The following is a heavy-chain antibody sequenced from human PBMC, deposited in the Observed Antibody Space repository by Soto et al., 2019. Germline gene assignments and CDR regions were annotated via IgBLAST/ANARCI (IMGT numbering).Heavy chain of an antibody. J-gene: IGHJ5*02. V-gene: IGHV1-3*01. CDR3: VRRHVSATGIDWFDP. CDR2: INAANGDT. CDR1: GYTFTSYG. Sequence: DSVKVSCKACGYTFTSYGIHWVRQAPGQRLEWMGWINAANGDTKYSPKFQGRVTITRDTSASTAYMELSSLRSEDTAVYYCVRRHVSATGIDWFDPWGQGTLVTVSS. D-gene: IGHD6-13*01.